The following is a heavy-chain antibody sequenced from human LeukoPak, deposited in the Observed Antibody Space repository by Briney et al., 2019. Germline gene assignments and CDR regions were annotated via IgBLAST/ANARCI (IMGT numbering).Heavy chain of an antibody. Sequence: PSETLSLTCTVSGGSLSSYYWSWIRQPPGKGLEWIGYIYYSGSTNYNPSLESRVTISVDTSKNQFSLKLSSVTAADTAVYYCARVAYSSGWVDYWGQGTLVTVSS. CDR1: GGSLSSYY. J-gene: IGHJ4*02. CDR2: IYYSGST. D-gene: IGHD6-19*01. CDR3: ARVAYSSGWVDY. V-gene: IGHV4-59*08.